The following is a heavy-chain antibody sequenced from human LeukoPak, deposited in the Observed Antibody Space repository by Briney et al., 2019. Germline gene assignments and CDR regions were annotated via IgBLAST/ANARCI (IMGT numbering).Heavy chain of an antibody. J-gene: IGHJ4*02. D-gene: IGHD2-2*01. V-gene: IGHV1-18*01. CDR3: ARDRTGQGYCSSTGCRLRD. Sequence: ASVKVSCKASGYTFTSYGISWVRQAPGQGLEWMGWISAYNGNTNYAQKLQGRVTMTTDTSTSTAYMELRSLRSDDTAVYYCARDRTGQGYCSSTGCRLRDWGQGTLVTVSS. CDR2: ISAYNGNT. CDR1: GYTFTSYG.